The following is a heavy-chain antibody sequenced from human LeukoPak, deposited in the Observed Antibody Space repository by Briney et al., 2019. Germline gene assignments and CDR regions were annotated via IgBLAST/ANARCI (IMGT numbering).Heavy chain of an antibody. D-gene: IGHD6-19*01. CDR3: ALSSGWYGGLDP. Sequence: GGSLRLSCAASGFIFSRFWMHWVRQAPGKGLVWVSRINSDGSSTSYADSVKGRPTISRDNAKNTLYLQMNSLRAEDTAVYYCALSSGWYGGLDPWGQGTLVTVSS. J-gene: IGHJ5*02. V-gene: IGHV3-74*01. CDR1: GFIFSRFW. CDR2: INSDGSST.